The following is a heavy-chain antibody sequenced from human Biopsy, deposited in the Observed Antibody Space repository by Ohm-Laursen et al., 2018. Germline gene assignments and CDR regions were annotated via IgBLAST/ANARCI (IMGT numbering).Heavy chain of an antibody. V-gene: IGHV1-2*02. Sequence: SSVKVSCKASGYTFTGQYLHWVRQVPGQGLEWMGWINPHSGTTKFARDFQGRVTMTRDTSITTAYMELRRLRSDDTAVYYCAKGQDLRGGAEYFQHWGQGALVTVSS. CDR1: GYTFTGQY. CDR2: INPHSGTT. J-gene: IGHJ1*01. D-gene: IGHD2-15*01. CDR3: AKGQDLRGGAEYFQH.